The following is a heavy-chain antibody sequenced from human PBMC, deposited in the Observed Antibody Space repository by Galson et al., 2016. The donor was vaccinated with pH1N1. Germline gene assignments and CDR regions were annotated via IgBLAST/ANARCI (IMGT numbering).Heavy chain of an antibody. Sequence: SVKVSCKASGYTFTGHYMHWVRQAPGRGLEWMGWINPENGDTKYAQKLQDRVTMTRDTSNSTAYMEVNRLTSDDTAVYYCSRIIRYSSGLDPWGQGTLVTVSS. CDR2: INPENGDT. CDR1: GYTFTGHY. CDR3: SRIIRYSSGLDP. J-gene: IGHJ5*02. D-gene: IGHD2-21*01. V-gene: IGHV1-2*02.